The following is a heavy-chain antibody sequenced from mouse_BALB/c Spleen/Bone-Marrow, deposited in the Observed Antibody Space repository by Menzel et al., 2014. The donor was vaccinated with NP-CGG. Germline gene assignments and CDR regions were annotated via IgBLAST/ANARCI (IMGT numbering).Heavy chain of an antibody. Sequence: EVQGVESGGGLVQPGGSLKLSCAASGFDFSRYWMSWVRQAPGKGLEWIGEINPDSRTINYSPSLKDKFIISRDNAKNTLYLRLNKVRSEDTALCYCARPDYYGYLNYWGQGTTLTVSS. V-gene: IGHV4-1*02. CDR2: INPDSRTI. J-gene: IGHJ2*01. CDR1: GFDFSRYW. CDR3: ARPDYYGYLNY. D-gene: IGHD1-1*01.